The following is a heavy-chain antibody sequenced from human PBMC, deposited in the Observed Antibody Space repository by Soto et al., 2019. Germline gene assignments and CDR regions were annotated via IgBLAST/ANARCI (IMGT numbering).Heavy chain of an antibody. CDR1: GYTFTTYW. V-gene: IGHV5-51*01. J-gene: IGHJ4*02. Sequence: EVQLVQSGAEVKKPGASLKISCKGSGYTFTTYWIGWVRQMPGKGLEWMGIFYPGDSATKYSPSFQGQVTISVDTSIRTAYLQWSSLKASDTAMYYCVRWPRYATGWYTFDFWGQGTLVTVSS. D-gene: IGHD6-19*01. CDR2: FYPGDSAT. CDR3: VRWPRYATGWYTFDF.